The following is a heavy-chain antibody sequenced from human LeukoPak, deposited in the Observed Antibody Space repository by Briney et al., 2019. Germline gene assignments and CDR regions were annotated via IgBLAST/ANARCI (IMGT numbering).Heavy chain of an antibody. CDR3: ARGPSIAARYDAFDI. V-gene: IGHV3-48*03. D-gene: IGHD6-6*01. J-gene: IGHJ3*02. CDR2: ISSSGNTI. CDR1: EXTFTSYE. Sequence: GGSLRLSCAASEXTFTSYELNWVRQAPGKGLEWVSYISSSGNTISYADSVKGRFTISRDNAKNSLYLQVISLRAEDTAVYYCARGPSIAARYDAFDIWGQGTMVTVSS.